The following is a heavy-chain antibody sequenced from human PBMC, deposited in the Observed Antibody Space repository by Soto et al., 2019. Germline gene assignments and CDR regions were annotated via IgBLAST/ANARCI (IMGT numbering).Heavy chain of an antibody. CDR3: ATLPSDFWSGYYTGEVMDV. Sequence: PGGAVRVSCAASRLTFISDEMNWVRQAPGTGLEWVSSISSSGSTIYYADSVKGRFTISRDNDKNSMYLKMNSLRAEDTAVYYCATLPSDFWSGYYTGEVMDVWGQRTTVTVSS. V-gene: IGHV3-48*03. D-gene: IGHD3-3*01. CDR2: ISSSGSTI. J-gene: IGHJ6*02. CDR1: RLTFISDE.